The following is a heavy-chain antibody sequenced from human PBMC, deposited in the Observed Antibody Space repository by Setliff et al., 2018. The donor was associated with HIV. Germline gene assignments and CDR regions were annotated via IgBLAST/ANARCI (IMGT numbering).Heavy chain of an antibody. V-gene: IGHV2-70*04. J-gene: IGHJ4*02. CDR1: GFSLSTSGMR. D-gene: IGHD3-22*01. CDR2: IDWDADR. CDR3: AREIAAPQGLDC. Sequence: SGPTLVKPTQTPTLTCTFSGFSLSTSGMRVSWIRQPPGKALEWLARIDWDADRFYTTPLKTRLTITKDTSKNQVVLPKTNKDPVDTATYYCAREIAAPQGLDCWGQGTLVIVAT.